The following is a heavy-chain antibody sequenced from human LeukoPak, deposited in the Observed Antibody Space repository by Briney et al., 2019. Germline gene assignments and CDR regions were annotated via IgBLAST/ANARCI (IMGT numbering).Heavy chain of an antibody. V-gene: IGHV3-23*01. CDR2: ISGSGGST. CDR1: GFTSNSYA. D-gene: IGHD4-17*01. J-gene: IGHJ4*02. CDR3: AKDLDDYGDLFDY. Sequence: GGSLRLSCAASGFTSNSYAMSWVRQAPGKGLEWVSAISGSGGSTYYADSVKGRFTISRDNSKNTLYLQMNSLRAEDTAVYYCAKDLDDYGDLFDYWGQGTLVTVSS.